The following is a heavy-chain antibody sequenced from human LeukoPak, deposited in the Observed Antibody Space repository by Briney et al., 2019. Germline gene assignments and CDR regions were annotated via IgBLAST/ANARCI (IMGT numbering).Heavy chain of an antibody. CDR1: GGTFSSYA. V-gene: IGHV1-69*05. J-gene: IGHJ5*02. Sequence: EASVTVSYKASGGTFSSYAIRWVRQAPGQGLEWMGWIIPIFGTANYAQKFQGRVTITTDESTSTAYMELSSLRSEDTAVYYCAREGTCSSTSCRQLNWFDPWGQGTLVTVSS. D-gene: IGHD2-2*01. CDR3: AREGTCSSTSCRQLNWFDP. CDR2: IIPIFGTA.